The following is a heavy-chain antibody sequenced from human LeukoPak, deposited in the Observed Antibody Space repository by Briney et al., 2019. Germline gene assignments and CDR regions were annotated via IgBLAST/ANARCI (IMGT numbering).Heavy chain of an antibody. Sequence: SETLSLTCTVSGGSISSYYWSWIRQPPGKGLEWIGYIYYSGSTNYNPSLKSPVTISADTSKTQFSLKLSSVTAADTAVYYCARARYYYDSSGYYGYYGMDVWGQGTTVTVSS. D-gene: IGHD3-22*01. J-gene: IGHJ6*02. CDR2: IYYSGST. V-gene: IGHV4-59*08. CDR3: ARARYYYDSSGYYGYYGMDV. CDR1: GGSISSYY.